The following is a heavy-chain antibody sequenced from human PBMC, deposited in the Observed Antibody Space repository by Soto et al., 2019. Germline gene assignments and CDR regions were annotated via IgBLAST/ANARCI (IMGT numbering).Heavy chain of an antibody. CDR2: INHSEST. D-gene: IGHD6-13*01. CDR1: GGSFSGYY. Sequence: SETLSLTCAVYGGSFSGYYWSWIRQPPGKGLEWIGEINHSESTNYNPSLKSRVTISVDTSKNQFSLKLSSVTAADTAVYYCARGFSIKAGYSSSWYGGDYYYYGMDVWGQGTTVTVSS. V-gene: IGHV4-34*01. CDR3: ARGFSIKAGYSSSWYGGDYYYYGMDV. J-gene: IGHJ6*02.